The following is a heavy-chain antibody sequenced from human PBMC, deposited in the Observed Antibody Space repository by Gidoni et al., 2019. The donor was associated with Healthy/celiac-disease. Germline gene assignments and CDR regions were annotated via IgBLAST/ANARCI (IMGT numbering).Heavy chain of an antibody. CDR1: GFTFSSYA. J-gene: IGHJ4*02. V-gene: IGHV3-30-3*01. CDR3: ARDPPSPNYYDSSGYY. Sequence: VQLVESGGGVVQPGRSLRLSCAASGFTFSSYAMHWVRQAPGKGLEWVAVISYDGSNKYYADSVKGRFTISRDNSKNTLYLQMNSLRAEDTAVYYCARDPPSPNYYDSSGYYWGQGTLVTVSS. D-gene: IGHD3-22*01. CDR2: ISYDGSNK.